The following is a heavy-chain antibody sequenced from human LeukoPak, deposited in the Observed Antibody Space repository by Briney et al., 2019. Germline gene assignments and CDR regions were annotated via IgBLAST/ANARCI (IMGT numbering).Heavy chain of an antibody. CDR2: IDYSGTT. CDR3: AGPGLANWFDP. CDR1: GGSISSSSYY. V-gene: IGHV4-39*07. J-gene: IGHJ5*02. Sequence: SETLSLTCTVSGGSISSSSYYWVWIRQPPGKGLEWIGTIDYSGTTYYKPSLKSRVTISVDTSKNQFSLKLSSVTAADTAVYYCAGPGLANWFDPWGQGTLVTVSS. D-gene: IGHD3/OR15-3a*01.